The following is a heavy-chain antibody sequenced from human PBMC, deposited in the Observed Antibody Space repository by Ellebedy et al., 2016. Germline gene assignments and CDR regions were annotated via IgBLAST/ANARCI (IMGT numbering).Heavy chain of an antibody. D-gene: IGHD3-16*01. CDR1: GFSFSTCR. J-gene: IGHJ4*02. CDR3: VTDRGEGGLLSFFDL. Sequence: GESLKISCASSGFSFSTCRMNWVRQPPGKGLEWVASISSDAHYLNYTESVKGRFTISRDNAKNSLSLQMDSLRVEDTAVYYCVTDRGEGGLLSFFDLWGQGTLVTVST. CDR2: ISSDAHYL. V-gene: IGHV3-21*01.